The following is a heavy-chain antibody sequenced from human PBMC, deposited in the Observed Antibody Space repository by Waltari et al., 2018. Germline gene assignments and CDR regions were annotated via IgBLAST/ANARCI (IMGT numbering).Heavy chain of an antibody. J-gene: IGHJ4*02. D-gene: IGHD1-26*01. CDR1: GYTFTGYY. CDR3: ARGGLVGATDY. V-gene: IGHV1-2*02. CDR2: SKPKSGGT. Sequence: QVQLVQSGAEVKKPGASVKVSCKASGYTFTGYYMHWVRQAPGQGVEWRGGSKPKSGGTKEAKKVQGRVTKTRDTSMSTAYMERRRLRSDDTAVDYCARGGLVGATDYWGQGTLVTVSS.